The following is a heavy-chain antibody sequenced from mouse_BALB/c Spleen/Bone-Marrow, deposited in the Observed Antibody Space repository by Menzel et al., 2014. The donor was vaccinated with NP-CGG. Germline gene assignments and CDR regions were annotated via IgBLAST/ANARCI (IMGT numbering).Heavy chain of an antibody. D-gene: IGHD2-1*01. CDR2: IDPENGDT. J-gene: IGHJ4*01. CDR3: NGNYYAMDY. CDR1: GFNTKDYY. V-gene: IGHV14-4*02. Sequence: EVQLVESGAELVRSGASVKLSCTASGFNTKDYYTHWVKQRPEQGLEWIGWIDPENGDTEYAPKFQGKATMTADTSSNTAYLQISSLTSEDTAVYYCNGNYYAMDYWGQGTSVTVSS.